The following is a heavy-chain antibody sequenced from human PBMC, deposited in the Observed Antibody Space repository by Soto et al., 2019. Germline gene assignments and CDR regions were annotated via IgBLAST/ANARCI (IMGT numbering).Heavy chain of an antibody. V-gene: IGHV3-74*01. D-gene: IGHD6-19*01. CDR3: ARGPAVGPFDY. J-gene: IGHJ4*02. CDR1: GFTFSSYW. CDR2: INSDGSST. Sequence: GSLRLSCAASGFTFSSYWMHWVRQAPGKGLVWVSRINSDGSSTSYADSVKGRFTISRDNAKNTLYLQMNSLRAEDTAVYFCARGPAVGPFDYWGQGTLVTVSS.